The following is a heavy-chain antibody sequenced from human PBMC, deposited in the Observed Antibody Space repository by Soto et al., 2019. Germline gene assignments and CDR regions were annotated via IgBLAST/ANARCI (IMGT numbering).Heavy chain of an antibody. CDR1: GGTFSSYT. D-gene: IGHD3-10*01. J-gene: IGHJ4*02. Sequence: QVQLVQSGAEVKKPGSSVKVSCKASGGTFSSYTISWVRQAPGQGLEWMGRIIPILGIANHAQKFQGRVKITADKPTSTADMELSSLRSEDTAVYYCVWFGELSDYDYWGQGTLVTVSS. V-gene: IGHV1-69*02. CDR3: VWFGELSDYDY. CDR2: IIPILGIA.